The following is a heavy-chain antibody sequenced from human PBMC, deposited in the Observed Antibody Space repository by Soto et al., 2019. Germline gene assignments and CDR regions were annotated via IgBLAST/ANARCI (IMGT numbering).Heavy chain of an antibody. Sequence: SVKVSCKASGGTFGSYTISWVRQAPGQGLEWMGRIIPILGIANYAQKFQGRVTITADKSTSTAYMELSSLRSEDTAVYYCARGSNIVATSDYWGQGTLVTVSS. CDR1: GGTFGSYT. J-gene: IGHJ4*02. V-gene: IGHV1-69*02. CDR3: ARGSNIVATSDY. CDR2: IIPILGIA. D-gene: IGHD5-12*01.